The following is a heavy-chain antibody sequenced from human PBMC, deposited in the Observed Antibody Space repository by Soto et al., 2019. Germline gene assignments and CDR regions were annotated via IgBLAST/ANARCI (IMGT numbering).Heavy chain of an antibody. Sequence: PGGSLRLSCAASGFTFSSYSMNWVRQAPGKGLEWVSSISSSSSYIYYADSVKGRFTISRDNAKNSLYLQMDSLRAEDTAVYYCARLGKADYYDFWSGYQWGYYGMDVWGQGTTVTVSS. CDR2: ISSSSSYI. V-gene: IGHV3-21*01. CDR1: GFTFSSYS. CDR3: ARLGKADYYDFWSGYQWGYYGMDV. J-gene: IGHJ6*02. D-gene: IGHD3-3*01.